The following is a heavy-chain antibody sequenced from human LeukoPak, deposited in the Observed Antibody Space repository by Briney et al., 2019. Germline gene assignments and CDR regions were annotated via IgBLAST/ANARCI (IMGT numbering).Heavy chain of an antibody. D-gene: IGHD2-2*01. Sequence: GGSLRLSCAASGFTFSSYSMNWVRQAPGKGLEWVSSISSSSSYIYYADSVKGRFTISRDNSKNTLYLQMNSLRAEDTAVYYCATSYVVPAAVQYLGRWGQGTLVTVSS. CDR2: ISSSSSYI. CDR3: ATSYVVPAAVQYLGR. V-gene: IGHV3-21*04. J-gene: IGHJ4*02. CDR1: GFTFSSYS.